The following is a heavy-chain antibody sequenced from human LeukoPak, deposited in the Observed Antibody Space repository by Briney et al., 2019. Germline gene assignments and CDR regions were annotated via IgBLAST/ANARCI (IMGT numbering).Heavy chain of an antibody. D-gene: IGHD4-17*01. J-gene: IGHJ2*01. CDR3: ARIWDDYGDYVWYFDL. CDR1: GFTFSSYE. V-gene: IGHV3-48*03. CDR2: ISSSGSTI. Sequence: GGSLRLSCAASGFTFSSYEMNWVRQAPGKGLEWVSYISSSGSTIYYADSAKGRFTISRDNAKNSLYLQMNSLRAEDTAVYYCARIWDDYGDYVWYFDLWGRGTLVTVSS.